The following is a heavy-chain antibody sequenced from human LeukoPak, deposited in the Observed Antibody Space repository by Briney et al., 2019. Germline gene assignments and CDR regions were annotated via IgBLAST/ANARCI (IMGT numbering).Heavy chain of an antibody. D-gene: IGHD2-2*01. J-gene: IGHJ4*02. CDR2: IYYSGST. Sequence: NSSETLSLTCTVSGGSISSYYWSWVRQPPGKGLEWIGYIYYSGSTNYNPSLKSRVTISVDTSKNQFSLKVSSVTAADTAVYYCARSNHCTTTSCFSFDHWGQGTLVTVSS. CDR3: ARSNHCTTTSCFSFDH. CDR1: GGSISSYY. V-gene: IGHV4-59*08.